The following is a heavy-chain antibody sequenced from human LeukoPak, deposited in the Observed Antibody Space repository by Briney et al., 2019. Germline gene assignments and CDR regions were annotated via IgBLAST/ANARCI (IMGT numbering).Heavy chain of an antibody. CDR3: ARRVPDRAAPYYYMDV. Sequence: PSETLSLTCTVSGGSISSYFWSWIRQPPGKGLEWSGYIYTSGSTNYNPSLKSRVTISVDTSKNQSSLKLSSVTAADTAVYYCARRVPDRAAPYYYMDVWGKGTTVTVSS. V-gene: IGHV4-4*09. CDR2: IYTSGST. D-gene: IGHD1-14*01. CDR1: GGSISSYF. J-gene: IGHJ6*03.